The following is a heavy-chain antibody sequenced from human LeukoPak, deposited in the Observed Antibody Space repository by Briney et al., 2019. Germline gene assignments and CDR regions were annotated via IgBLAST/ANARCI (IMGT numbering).Heavy chain of an antibody. D-gene: IGHD3-9*01. CDR1: GFTFSSYG. CDR3: ARDVRERLAHAFDI. V-gene: IGHV3-30*03. Sequence: PGRSLRLSCAASGFTFSSYGMHWVRQAPGKGLEWVAVISYDGSNKYYADSVKGRFTISRDNSKNTLYLQMNSLRAEDTAVYYCARDVRERLAHAFDIWGQGTMVTVSS. J-gene: IGHJ3*02. CDR2: ISYDGSNK.